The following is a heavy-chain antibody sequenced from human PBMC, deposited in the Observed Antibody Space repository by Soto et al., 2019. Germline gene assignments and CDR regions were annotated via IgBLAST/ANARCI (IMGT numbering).Heavy chain of an antibody. D-gene: IGHD3-22*01. V-gene: IGHV1-18*04. J-gene: IGHJ4*02. Sequence: QLVQSGAEVKKPGASVKVSCKPSGYTFSNYGISWVRQAPGQGLEWMGWISGYNGNTNYAQNIQGRVTMTTDPSARTAYMELRSLRSDDTAVYYCASDNYERSGYFDYWGQGTRVTVST. CDR1: GYTFSNYG. CDR3: ASDNYERSGYFDY. CDR2: ISGYNGNT.